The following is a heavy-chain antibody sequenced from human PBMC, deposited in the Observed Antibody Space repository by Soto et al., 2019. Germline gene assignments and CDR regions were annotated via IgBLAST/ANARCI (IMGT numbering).Heavy chain of an antibody. D-gene: IGHD2-2*02. CDR2: ISSSSSYI. V-gene: IGHV3-21*01. Sequence: GGSLRLSCAASGFTFSSYSMNWVRQAPGKGLEWVSSISSSSSYIYYADSVKGRFTISRDNAKNSLYLQMNSLRAEDTAVYYCARDGAFVVVPAAIEWGDYYYYYMDVWGKGTTVTVSS. CDR1: GFTFSSYS. CDR3: ARDGAFVVVPAAIEWGDYYYYYMDV. J-gene: IGHJ6*03.